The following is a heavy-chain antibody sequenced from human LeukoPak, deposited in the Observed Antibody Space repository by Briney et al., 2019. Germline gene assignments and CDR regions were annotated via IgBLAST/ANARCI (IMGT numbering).Heavy chain of an antibody. CDR1: GFIFSRYG. V-gene: IGHV3-23*01. D-gene: IGHD2-2*01. Sequence: GGSLRLSCAASGFIFSRYGMSWVRQAPGKGLEWVSAISGSGGTSYYADSVKGRFTISRDNSKNTLYLQMNSLRAEDTAVYYCARDASHWVVVPAARWFDPWGQGTLVTVSS. J-gene: IGHJ5*02. CDR2: ISGSGGTS. CDR3: ARDASHWVVVPAARWFDP.